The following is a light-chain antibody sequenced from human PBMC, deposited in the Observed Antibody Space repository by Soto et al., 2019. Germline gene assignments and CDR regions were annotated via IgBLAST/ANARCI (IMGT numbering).Light chain of an antibody. CDR2: EVS. J-gene: IGLJ1*01. CDR3: SSFVGGNNPGV. CDR1: SSDLASYNY. V-gene: IGLV2-8*01. Sequence: QSVLTQPPSASGSPGQSVTISCTGTSSDLASYNYVSWYQQSPGKAPKLMIYEVSKRPSGVPDRFSGSKSGDTASLTVSGLHTEDEAEYYCSSFVGGNNPGVFGTGTKLTVL.